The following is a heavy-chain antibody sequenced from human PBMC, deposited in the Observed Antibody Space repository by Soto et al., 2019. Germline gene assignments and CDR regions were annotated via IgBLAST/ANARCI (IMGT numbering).Heavy chain of an antibody. CDR3: ARVSPSDYIWGSYRNPIGQTHAFDI. CDR2: ISSSSSTI. Sequence: GGSLRLSCAASGFTFSSYSMNWVRQAPGKGLEWVSYISSSSSTIYYADSVKGRFTISRDNAKNSLYLQMNSLRAEDTAVYYCARVSPSDYIWGSYRNPIGQTHAFDIWGQGTMVTVSS. D-gene: IGHD3-16*02. J-gene: IGHJ3*02. CDR1: GFTFSSYS. V-gene: IGHV3-48*01.